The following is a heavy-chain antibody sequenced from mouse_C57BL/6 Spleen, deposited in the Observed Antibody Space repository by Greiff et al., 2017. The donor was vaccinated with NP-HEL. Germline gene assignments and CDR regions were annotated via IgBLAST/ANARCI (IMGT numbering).Heavy chain of an antibody. CDR1: GYTFTSYW. CDR2: IDPSDSYT. J-gene: IGHJ2*01. Sequence: QVQLQPGAELVMPGASVKLSCKASGYTFTSYWMHWVKQRPGQGLEWIGEIDPSDSYTNYNQKFKGKSTLTVDKSSSTAYMQLSSLTSEDSAVYYCAITTVVTFDYWGQGTTLTVSS. D-gene: IGHD1-1*01. CDR3: AITTVVTFDY. V-gene: IGHV1-69*01.